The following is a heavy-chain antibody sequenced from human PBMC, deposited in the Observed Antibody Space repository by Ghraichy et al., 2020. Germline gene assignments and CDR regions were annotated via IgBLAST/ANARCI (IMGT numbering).Heavy chain of an antibody. J-gene: IGHJ4*02. CDR3: ARDSYTVTTDY. D-gene: IGHD4-17*01. Sequence: LSLTCAASGFTFSSYAMHWVRQAPGQGLEWVALISYDGTNKYYADSVKGRFTISRDNPKNTLYLQMNSLRGEDTAVYYCARDSYTVTTDYWGQGTLVTVSS. CDR1: GFTFSSYA. CDR2: ISYDGTNK. V-gene: IGHV3-30*04.